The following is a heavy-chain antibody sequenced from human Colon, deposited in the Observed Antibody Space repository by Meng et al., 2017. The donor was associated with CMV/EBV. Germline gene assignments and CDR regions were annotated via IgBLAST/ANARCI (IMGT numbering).Heavy chain of an antibody. CDR3: ARTARQWLVQGWFDP. J-gene: IGHJ5*02. D-gene: IGHD6-19*01. Sequence: GESLKISCAASGFTFSSYSMNWVRQAPGKGLEWVSCISHSGSYIYQADSVKGRFTISRDNAKNSVYLEMNNLTAEDTAVYYCARTARQWLVQGWFDPWGQGTLVTVSS. V-gene: IGHV3-21*01. CDR1: GFTFSSYS. CDR2: ISHSGSYI.